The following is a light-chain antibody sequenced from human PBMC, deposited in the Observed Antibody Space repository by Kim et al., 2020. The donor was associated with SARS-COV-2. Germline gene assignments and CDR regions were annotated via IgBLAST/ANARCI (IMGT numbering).Light chain of an antibody. J-gene: IGLJ3*02. CDR2: RNN. CDR3: QVWDGTAEV. Sequence: SYELTQPLSVSLALGQTASITCVGDNIESRSVHWYQQKAGQAPMLVIYRNNNRPSGIPDRFSGSNSGNTATLTISRAQVGDEADYYCQVWDGTAEVFGGGTKVTVL. V-gene: IGLV3-9*01. CDR1: NIESRS.